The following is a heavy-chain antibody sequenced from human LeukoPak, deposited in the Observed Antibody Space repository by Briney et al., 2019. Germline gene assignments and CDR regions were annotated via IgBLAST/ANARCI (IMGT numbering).Heavy chain of an antibody. CDR2: IKYDGSDK. D-gene: IGHD2-15*01. J-gene: IGHJ4*02. Sequence: GGSLRLSCAASGFTFSSYWMSWVRQAPGKGLEWVATIKYDGSDKYYVDSVRGRFTISRDNAKSSLYLQMNSLRAEDTALYYCARGSDDCSGGSCYLFWGQGTLVTVSS. CDR3: ARGSDDCSGGSCYLF. V-gene: IGHV3-7*03. CDR1: GFTFSSYW.